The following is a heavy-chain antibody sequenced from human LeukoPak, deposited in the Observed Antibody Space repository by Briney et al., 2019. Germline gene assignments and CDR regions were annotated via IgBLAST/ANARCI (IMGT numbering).Heavy chain of an antibody. CDR3: ARDLKGGDGYNFWFDP. Sequence: EASVKVSCKASGYTFTTYNINWVRQAPGQGLEWMGWISGYNGNTNYAQKLQGRVTMTTDTSTSTAYMELRSLRSDDTAVYYCARDLKGGDGYNFWFDPWGQGTLVTVSS. V-gene: IGHV1-18*01. CDR1: GYTFTTYN. CDR2: ISGYNGNT. D-gene: IGHD5-24*01. J-gene: IGHJ5*02.